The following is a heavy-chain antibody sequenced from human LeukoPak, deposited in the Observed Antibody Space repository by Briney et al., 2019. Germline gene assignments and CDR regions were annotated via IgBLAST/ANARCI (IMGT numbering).Heavy chain of an antibody. V-gene: IGHV4-59*08. CDR2: IYYSGST. D-gene: IGHD6-13*01. J-gene: IGHJ5*02. CDR1: GGSISSYY. CDR3: ARHPSSISWFDP. Sequence: PSETLSLTCTVSGGSISSYYWSWIRQPPGKGLEWIGYIYYSGSTNYNPSLESRVTISVDTSKNQFSLKLSSVTAADTAVYFCARHPSSISWFDPWGQGTLVTVSS.